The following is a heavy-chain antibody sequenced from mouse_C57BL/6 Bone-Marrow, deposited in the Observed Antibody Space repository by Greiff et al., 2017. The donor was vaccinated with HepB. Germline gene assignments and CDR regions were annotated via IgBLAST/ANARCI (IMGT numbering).Heavy chain of an antibody. CDR2: IYPGSGST. J-gene: IGHJ2*01. Sequence: QVQLQQPGAELVKPGASVKMSCKASGYTFTSYWITWVKQRPGQGLEWIGDIYPGSGSTNYNEKFKSKATLTVDTSSSTAYMQLSSLTSEDSAVYYCARPLITTVVAPFYYWGQGTTLTVSS. CDR3: ARPLITTVVAPFYY. V-gene: IGHV1-55*01. D-gene: IGHD1-1*01. CDR1: GYTFTSYW.